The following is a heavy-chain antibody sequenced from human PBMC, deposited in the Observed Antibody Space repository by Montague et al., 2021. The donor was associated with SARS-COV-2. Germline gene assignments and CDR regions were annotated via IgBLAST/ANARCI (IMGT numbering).Heavy chain of an antibody. CDR3: ARGQVTVFAILIAFPAAGAIDV. D-gene: IGHD3-16*02. CDR2: IYYGGST. CDR1: GDSVRTYSYY. V-gene: IGHV4-39*07. J-gene: IGHJ3*01. Sequence: SETLSLTCTVSGDSVRTYSYYWGWIRQPPGKGLEWIGSIYYGGSTTYNPSLKSRVTISVDTSRNQFSLKLSSVTAADTATYYCARGQVTVFAILIAFPAAGAIDVWGQGTTVTVS.